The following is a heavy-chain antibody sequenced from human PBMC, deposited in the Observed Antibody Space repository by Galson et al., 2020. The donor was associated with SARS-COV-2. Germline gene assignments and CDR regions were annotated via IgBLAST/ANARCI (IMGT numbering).Heavy chain of an antibody. CDR1: GGSISSTSYY. CDR2: IYYSGST. D-gene: IGHD6-19*01. CDR3: ARELKWLAQY. V-gene: IGHV4-39*07. Sequence: SETLSLTCTVSGGSISSTSYYWGWIRQPPGKGLEWIGSIYYSGSTYYNPSLKSRVTISVDTSKNQFSLKLSSVTAADTAVYYCARELKWLAQYWGQGTLVTVSS. J-gene: IGHJ4*02.